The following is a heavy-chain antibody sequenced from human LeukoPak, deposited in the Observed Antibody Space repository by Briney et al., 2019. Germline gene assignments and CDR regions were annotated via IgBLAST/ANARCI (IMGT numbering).Heavy chain of an antibody. V-gene: IGHV3-74*01. Sequence: GGSLRLSCAASGFTFSSYWMHWVRQAPGKGLVGVSRIYSDGSSTSYADSVKGRFTISRDNAKNTLYLQMNSLRAEDTAVYYCAREGSSWYFGLDYWGQGTLVTVSS. D-gene: IGHD6-13*01. J-gene: IGHJ4*02. CDR1: GFTFSSYW. CDR2: IYSDGSST. CDR3: AREGSSWYFGLDY.